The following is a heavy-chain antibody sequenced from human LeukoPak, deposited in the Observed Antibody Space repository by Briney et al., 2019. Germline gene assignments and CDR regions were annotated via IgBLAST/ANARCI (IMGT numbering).Heavy chain of an antibody. CDR3: ARGQQMVLWFDP. J-gene: IGHJ5*02. Sequence: GGSLRLSCAASGFAFSSHYMTWVRQAPGKGLEWVATIKQSGSETYYVDSVKGRFTISRDDAKSSLDLQMNSLGADDTAVYYCARGQQMVLWFDPWGQGTLVAVSS. D-gene: IGHD6-13*01. CDR2: IKQSGSET. CDR1: GFAFSSHY. V-gene: IGHV3-7*01.